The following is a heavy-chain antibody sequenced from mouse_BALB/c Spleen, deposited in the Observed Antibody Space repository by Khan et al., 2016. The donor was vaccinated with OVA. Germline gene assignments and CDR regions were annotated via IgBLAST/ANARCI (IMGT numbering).Heavy chain of an antibody. D-gene: IGHD1-1*01. CDR3: ARPSTTVAWFAY. CDR1: GYTFTNYG. CDR2: INTNTGEP. Sequence: QIQLVQSGPELKKPGETVKISCKASGYTFTNYGMNWVKQAPGKGLKWMGWINTNTGEPTYAEEFKGRFAFSLETSASTAYLQINNLKNEDTATXFCARPSTTVAWFAYWGQGTLVTVSA. V-gene: IGHV9-3*02. J-gene: IGHJ3*01.